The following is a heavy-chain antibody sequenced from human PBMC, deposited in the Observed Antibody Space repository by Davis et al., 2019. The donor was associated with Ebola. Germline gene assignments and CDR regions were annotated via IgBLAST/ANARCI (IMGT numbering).Heavy chain of an antibody. J-gene: IGHJ4*02. D-gene: IGHD5-12*01. CDR2: ITGYNGNT. CDR1: GYTFSDFG. V-gene: IGHV1-18*01. CDR3: ARDLGDHTGYNLPYFDY. Sequence: ASVKVSCKASGYTFSDFGISWVRHAPGQGLEWMGWITGYNGNTNLAQRFQGRHFMSTDTSTGTAYMELRSLRSDDTAVYYCARDLGDHTGYNLPYFDYWGQGTPVTVSS.